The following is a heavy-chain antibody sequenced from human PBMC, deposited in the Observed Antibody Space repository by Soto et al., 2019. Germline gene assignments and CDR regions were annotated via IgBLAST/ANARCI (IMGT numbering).Heavy chain of an antibody. CDR1: GNTFTYVY. V-gene: IGHV1-45*02. CDR2: ITPFNGNT. D-gene: IGHD3-22*01. J-gene: IGHJ4*02. Sequence: SVKVSCKGSGNTFTYVYLHWVRQAPGQALEWMGWITPFNGNTKYAQKFQDRVTFTGDMSLNTAYMELSSLRSDDTAMFYCASGGYDASGYFDYWGKGTLVTVSS. CDR3: ASGGYDASGYFDY.